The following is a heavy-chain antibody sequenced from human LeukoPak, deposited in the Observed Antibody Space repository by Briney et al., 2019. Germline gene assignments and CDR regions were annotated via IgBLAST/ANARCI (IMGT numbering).Heavy chain of an antibody. Sequence: ASVKVSCKASGCTFSIYAISWVRHAPGQGLEWMGGIILIFSTANYSQKSQSRVTITTDDSTITAYMEQSNPRTADTAVFYGSREVQYSSSTFDYRGQGTLVTVSS. CDR3: SREVQYSSSTFDY. D-gene: IGHD6-6*01. J-gene: IGHJ4*02. CDR2: IILIFSTA. V-gene: IGHV1-69*05. CDR1: GCTFSIYA.